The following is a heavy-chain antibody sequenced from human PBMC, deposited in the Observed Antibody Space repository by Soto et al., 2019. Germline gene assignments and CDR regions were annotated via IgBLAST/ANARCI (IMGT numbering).Heavy chain of an antibody. V-gene: IGHV4-31*03. CDR2: IYFSGST. D-gene: IGHD6-13*01. Sequence: SETLSLTCTVSGGSINSGNYYWSWIRQHPGKVLEWIGYIYFSGSTYSNPSLKSRVTISVDTSKNQFSLKLSSVTAADTAVYYCARGRSSSFGASARQYYFDYWGEGTLVTVSS. J-gene: IGHJ4*02. CDR1: GGSINSGNYY. CDR3: ARGRSSSFGASARQYYFDY.